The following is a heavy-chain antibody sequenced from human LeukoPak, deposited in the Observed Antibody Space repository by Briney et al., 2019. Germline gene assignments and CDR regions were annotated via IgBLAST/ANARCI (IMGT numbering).Heavy chain of an antibody. CDR1: GYTFTSYD. CDR2: MNPNSGNT. D-gene: IGHD2-8*01. V-gene: IGHV1-8*01. Sequence: ASVKVSCKASGYTFTSYDINWVRQATGQGLEWMGWMNPNSGNTGCAQKFQGRVTMTRNTSISTAYMELSSLRSEDTAVYYCARGDAIMYEKIDYWGQGTLVTVSS. CDR3: ARGDAIMYEKIDY. J-gene: IGHJ4*02.